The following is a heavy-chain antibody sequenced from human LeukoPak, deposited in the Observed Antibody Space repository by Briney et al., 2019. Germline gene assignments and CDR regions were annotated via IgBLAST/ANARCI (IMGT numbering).Heavy chain of an antibody. CDR2: ISSSGDTT. D-gene: IGHD2-15*01. V-gene: IGHV3-23*01. Sequence: GGSLRLSCAASGFTFGDYAMTWVRQAPGKGLERVSAISSSGDTTYYADSVKGRFTISRDNSKNTLYLQMNFLRAEDTAVYYCAKGRGILSPDYWGQGTLVTVSS. CDR3: AKGRGILSPDY. CDR1: GFTFGDYA. J-gene: IGHJ4*02.